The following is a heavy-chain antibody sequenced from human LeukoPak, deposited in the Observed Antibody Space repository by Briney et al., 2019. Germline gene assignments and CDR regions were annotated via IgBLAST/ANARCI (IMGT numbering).Heavy chain of an antibody. Sequence: ASVKVSCKASGYTFTGYYMHWVRQAPGQGLEWRGWINPNSGGTNYAQKFQGRATMTRDTSISTAYMELSRLRSDDTAVYYCARIYCSSTSCYTGRVYYGMDVWGQGTTVTVSS. V-gene: IGHV1-2*02. J-gene: IGHJ6*02. CDR1: GYTFTGYY. D-gene: IGHD2-2*02. CDR3: ARIYCSSTSCYTGRVYYGMDV. CDR2: INPNSGGT.